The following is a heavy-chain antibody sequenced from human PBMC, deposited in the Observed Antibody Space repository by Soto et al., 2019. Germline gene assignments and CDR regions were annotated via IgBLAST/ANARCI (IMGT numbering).Heavy chain of an antibody. J-gene: IGHJ4*02. D-gene: IGHD6-19*01. Sequence: PAGSLTLSCTASEFSLSSSDMHWVRRAPGKGLEWLAVSSFDGTQQFYGDSVKGRFTVSRDNSNNTLYLEMNSLRTEDTAVYYCAKQLRGSGWYPLDSWGQGTPVTVSS. V-gene: IGHV3-30*18. CDR3: AKQLRGSGWYPLDS. CDR2: SSFDGTQQ. CDR1: EFSLSSSD.